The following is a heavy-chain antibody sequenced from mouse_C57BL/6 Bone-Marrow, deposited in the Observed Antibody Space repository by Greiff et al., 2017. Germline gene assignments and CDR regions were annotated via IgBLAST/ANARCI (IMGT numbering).Heavy chain of an antibody. CDR2: IYPGSGST. CDR3: ASNCFAY. J-gene: IGHJ3*01. CDR1: GYTFTSYW. Sequence: VQLQQPGAELVKPGASVKISCKASGYTFTSYWITWVKQRPGQGLEWIGDIYPGSGSTNYTEKFKSKATLTVDTSSSTAYMQLSSLTSEDSAVYYCASNCFAYWGQGTLVTVSA. V-gene: IGHV1-55*01.